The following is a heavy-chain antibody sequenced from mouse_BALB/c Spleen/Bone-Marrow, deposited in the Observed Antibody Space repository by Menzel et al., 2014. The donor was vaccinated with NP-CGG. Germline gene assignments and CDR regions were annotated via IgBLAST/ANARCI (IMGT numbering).Heavy chain of an antibody. Sequence: VQLQQSGPELVRPGASVKISCKPSGYTFSYSWMNWVRQRPGQGLEWIGRIYPEDGDTNYNGRFKGKATLTADKSSNTTYIQLSSLTSVDSAVYFCGRNPHYYAMDYWGQGTSVTVSS. CDR2: IYPEDGDT. CDR3: GRNPHYYAMDY. CDR1: GYTFSYSW. J-gene: IGHJ4*01. V-gene: IGHV1-82*01.